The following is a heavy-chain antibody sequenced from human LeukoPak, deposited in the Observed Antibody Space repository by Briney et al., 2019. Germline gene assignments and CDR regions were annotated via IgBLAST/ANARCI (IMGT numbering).Heavy chain of an antibody. J-gene: IGHJ6*02. CDR1: GGSISSYY. CDR2: IYYSGST. D-gene: IGHD3-3*01. CDR3: ARQTYDFWSGYSNYYYYGMDV. Sequence: SETLSLTCTVSGGSISSYYWSWIRQPPGKGLEWIGYIYYSGSTNYNPSLKSRVTISVDTSKNQFSLKLSSVTAADTAVYYCARQTYDFWSGYSNYYYYGMDVWGQGTTVTVSS. V-gene: IGHV4-59*08.